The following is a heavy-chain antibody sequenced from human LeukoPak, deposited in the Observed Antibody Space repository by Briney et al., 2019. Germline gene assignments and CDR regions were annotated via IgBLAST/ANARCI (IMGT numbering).Heavy chain of an antibody. Sequence: GGSLRLSCAASGFTFSSYGMHWVRQAPGKGLEWVAFIRYDGSNKYYADSVKGRFTISRDNSKNTLYLQMNSLRAEDTAVYYCAREGGALGVDAFDIWGQGTMVTVSS. J-gene: IGHJ3*02. D-gene: IGHD3-16*01. CDR1: GFTFSSYG. V-gene: IGHV3-30*02. CDR2: IRYDGSNK. CDR3: AREGGALGVDAFDI.